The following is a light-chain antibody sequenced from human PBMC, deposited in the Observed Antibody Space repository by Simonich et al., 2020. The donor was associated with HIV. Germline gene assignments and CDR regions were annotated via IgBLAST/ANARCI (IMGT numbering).Light chain of an antibody. CDR1: QSVLYSSNNKNY. CDR2: WAS. J-gene: IGKJ2*01. CDR3: QQCHSHPHT. Sequence: DIVMTQSPDSLAVSLGERATINCKSSQSVLYSSNNKNYLAWYQPKPGQPPKLLIYWASTRESGVPDRFSGSGSGTDFTLTISSLQAEDVAVYFCQQCHSHPHTFGQGTKVEIK. V-gene: IGKV4-1*01.